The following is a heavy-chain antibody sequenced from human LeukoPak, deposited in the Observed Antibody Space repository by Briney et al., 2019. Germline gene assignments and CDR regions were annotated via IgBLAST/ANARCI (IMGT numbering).Heavy chain of an antibody. CDR1: GFTLSSYS. D-gene: IGHD6-13*01. CDR3: ARAREQQLNGMDV. J-gene: IGHJ6*02. V-gene: IGHV3-21*01. Sequence: GGSLRLSCAASGFTLSSYSMNWVRQAPGKGLEWVSSISSSSSNIYYADSVKGRFTISRDNAQNSLYLQMNSLRAEDTAVYYCARAREQQLNGMDVWGQGATVTVSS. CDR2: ISSSSSNI.